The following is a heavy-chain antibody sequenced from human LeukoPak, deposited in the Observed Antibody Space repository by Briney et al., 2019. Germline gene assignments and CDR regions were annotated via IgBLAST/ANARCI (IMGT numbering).Heavy chain of an antibody. CDR2: ISSNGGST. CDR3: ARGRVLYDFLDY. V-gene: IGHV3-64*01. Sequence: GGSLRLSCAASGFTFSSYAMHWVCQAPGKGLEYVSAISSNGGSTYYANSVKGRFTISRDNSKNTLYLQMGSLRAEDMAVYYCARGRVLYDFLDYWGQGTLVTVSS. J-gene: IGHJ4*02. CDR1: GFTFSSYA. D-gene: IGHD3-3*01.